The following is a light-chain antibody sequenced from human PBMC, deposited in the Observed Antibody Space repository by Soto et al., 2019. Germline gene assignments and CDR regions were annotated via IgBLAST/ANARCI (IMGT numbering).Light chain of an antibody. Sequence: IQMTQSPSSLSASVGDRVTITCRASQSISSYLNWYQQKPGKAPKLLIYAASSLQSGVPSRFSGSGSGTDFILTISSLQPEDFATYYCQQSYSTPWTFGQGTKVDI. V-gene: IGKV1-39*01. CDR3: QQSYSTPWT. CDR1: QSISSY. CDR2: AAS. J-gene: IGKJ1*01.